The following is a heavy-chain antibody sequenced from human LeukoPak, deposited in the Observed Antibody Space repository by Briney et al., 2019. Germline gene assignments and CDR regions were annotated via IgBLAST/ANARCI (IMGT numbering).Heavy chain of an antibody. Sequence: PGTSLRLSCAASGYTFNVYAMHWVRQAPGKGLEWVAVIAHDGKDKRYADSVKGRFTISRDNSKNTLYLQMNSLRAEDTAVYYCAKDRGTITMIVELSFDYWGQGTLVTVSS. J-gene: IGHJ4*02. CDR3: AKDRGTITMIVELSFDY. CDR2: IAHDGKDK. D-gene: IGHD3-22*01. CDR1: GYTFNVYA. V-gene: IGHV3-30*04.